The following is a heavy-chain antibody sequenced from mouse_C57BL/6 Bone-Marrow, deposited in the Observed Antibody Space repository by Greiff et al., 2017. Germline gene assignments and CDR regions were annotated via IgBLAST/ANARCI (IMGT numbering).Heavy chain of an antibody. V-gene: IGHV1-55*01. CDR2: IYPTSGRT. J-gene: IGHJ2*01. Sequence: VQLQQPGAELVKPGASVKMSCKASGYTFTSYWITWVKQRPGQGLEWIGDIYPTSGRTNYNEKFKSKAILTVDSSSNTAYMQLSSLTSEDSAVFYCARSGPLGRRVVYWGERTTRSVS. CDR3: ARSGPLGRRVVY. D-gene: IGHD4-1*01. CDR1: GYTFTSYW.